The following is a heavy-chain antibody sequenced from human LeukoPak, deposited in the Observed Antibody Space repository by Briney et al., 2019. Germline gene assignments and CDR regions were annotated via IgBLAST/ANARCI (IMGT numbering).Heavy chain of an antibody. Sequence: GASVKVSCKASGYTITNNYMHWVRQAPGQGLEWMGVINPSGTGTSYAQKFQGRVTITADKSTSTAYMELSSLRSEDTAVYYCARSGLLRYFDWLSGYYYYYMDVWGKGTTVTVSS. V-gene: IGHV1-46*01. CDR3: ARSGLLRYFDWLSGYYYYYMDV. D-gene: IGHD3-9*01. J-gene: IGHJ6*03. CDR2: INPSGTGT. CDR1: GYTITNNY.